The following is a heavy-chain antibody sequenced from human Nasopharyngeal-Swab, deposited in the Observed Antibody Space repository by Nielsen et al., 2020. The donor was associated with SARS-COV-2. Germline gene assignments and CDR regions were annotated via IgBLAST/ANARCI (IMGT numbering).Heavy chain of an antibody. D-gene: IGHD4-17*01. CDR1: GDSVPSRSAD. CDR3: ARARGAYGDYYYYYYTDV. CDR2: TYYRSKWYN. J-gene: IGHJ6*03. Sequence: PLSLTCAISGDSVPSRSADWNWIRQSPSRGLELLGRTYYRSKWYNDYAVSVKSRITINPDTSKNQFSLHLNSVTPEDTAVYYCARARGAYGDYYYYYYTDVWGKGTTVTVSS. V-gene: IGHV6-1*01.